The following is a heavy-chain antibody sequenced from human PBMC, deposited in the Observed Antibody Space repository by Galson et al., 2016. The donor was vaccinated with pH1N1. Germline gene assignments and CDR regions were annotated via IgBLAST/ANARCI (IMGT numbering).Heavy chain of an antibody. CDR3: ARDLMGGTYAADY. CDR2: ISPGSTKT. D-gene: IGHD1-26*01. Sequence: SVKVSCKASGYTFTRYGMHWVRQAPGQSLEWMGWISPGSTKTKYSQKFQGRVTVTRDSFATTAYMELSSLTFEDTAVYYCARDLMGGTYAADYWGQGTQVTVS. J-gene: IGHJ4*02. V-gene: IGHV1-3*01. CDR1: GYTFTRYG.